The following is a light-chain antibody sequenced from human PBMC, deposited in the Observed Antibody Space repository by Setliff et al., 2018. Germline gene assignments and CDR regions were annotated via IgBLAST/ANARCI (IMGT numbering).Light chain of an antibody. J-gene: IGLJ1*01. CDR2: GNN. CDR1: SSNIGTGYD. V-gene: IGLV1-40*01. Sequence: KRVTIPCAGRSSNIGTGYDVHCYQQRPGTALKHLIYGNNIRPSGVPDRFSGSQSGTSASLAITGLHSEDEADYYCQSYDSSMSAYVFGTGTKVTVL. CDR3: QSYDSSMSAYV.